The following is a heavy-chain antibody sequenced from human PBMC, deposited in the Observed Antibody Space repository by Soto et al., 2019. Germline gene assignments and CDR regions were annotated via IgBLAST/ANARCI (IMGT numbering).Heavy chain of an antibody. V-gene: IGHV1-18*01. J-gene: IGHJ4*02. D-gene: IGHD4-17*01. CDR3: ARDYGDYLHFDY. CDR1: GYTPTSYG. CDR2: ISAYNGNT. Sequence: ASVTVSCKASGYTPTSYGLSWVRQAPGQGLEWMGWISAYNGNTNYAQKLQGRVTMTTDTSTSTAYMELRSLRSDDTAVYYCARDYGDYLHFDYWGQGTLVTVSS.